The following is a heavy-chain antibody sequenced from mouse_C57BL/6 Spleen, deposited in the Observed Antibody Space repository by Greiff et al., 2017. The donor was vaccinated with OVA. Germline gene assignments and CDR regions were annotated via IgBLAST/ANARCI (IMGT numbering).Heavy chain of an antibody. Sequence: QVHVKQPGAELVKPGASVKLSCKASGYTFTSYWMQWVKQRPGQGLEWIGEIDPSDSYTNYNQKFKGKATLTVDTSSSTAYMQLSSLTSEDSAVYYCARGHDYEWFAYWGQGTLVTVSA. CDR1: GYTFTSYW. D-gene: IGHD2-4*01. CDR2: IDPSDSYT. CDR3: ARGHDYEWFAY. J-gene: IGHJ3*01. V-gene: IGHV1-50*01.